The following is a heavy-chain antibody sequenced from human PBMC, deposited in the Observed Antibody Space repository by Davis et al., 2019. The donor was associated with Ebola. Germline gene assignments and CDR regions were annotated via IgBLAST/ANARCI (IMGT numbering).Heavy chain of an antibody. D-gene: IGHD6-6*01. Sequence: GESLKISCAASGFTFSNFAMSWVRQTPDKGLEFVANINQGGSVKNYVDSVKGRFTISRDNAKNSLYLQMNSLRAEDTAVYYCARDPGSSSFDYWGQGSLVTVSS. J-gene: IGHJ4*02. V-gene: IGHV3-7*03. CDR3: ARDPGSSSFDY. CDR1: GFTFSNFA. CDR2: INQGGSVK.